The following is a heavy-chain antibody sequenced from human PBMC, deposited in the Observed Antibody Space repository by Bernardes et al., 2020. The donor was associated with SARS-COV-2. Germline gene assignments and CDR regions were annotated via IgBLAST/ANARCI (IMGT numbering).Heavy chain of an antibody. CDR2: ISGSGSTT. Sequence: GGSLRLSCAASGFTFSSDAMSWVRQAPGKGLEWVSGISGSGSTTNYADSVKGRFTIPRDNSNNTLYQQMSSLRAEDPALYYCTKGGMVTAKDWGQGTLVTVST. D-gene: IGHD2-21*02. CDR3: TKGGMVTAKD. V-gene: IGHV3-23*01. CDR1: GFTFSSDA. J-gene: IGHJ4*02.